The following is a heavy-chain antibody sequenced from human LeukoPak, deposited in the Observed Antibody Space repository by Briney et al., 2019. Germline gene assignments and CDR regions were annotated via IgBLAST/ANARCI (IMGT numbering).Heavy chain of an antibody. Sequence: GGSLRLSCAASGFTFSSNSMNWVCKDPGKGLEWASSISSSSSYIYYADSVKGRFTISRDNAKNSLYLQMNSLRAEDTAVYYCARDGATTIFGVVTFDYWGQGTLVTVSS. V-gene: IGHV3-21*01. CDR2: ISSSSSYI. CDR3: ARDGATTIFGVVTFDY. J-gene: IGHJ4*02. D-gene: IGHD3-3*01. CDR1: GFTFSSNS.